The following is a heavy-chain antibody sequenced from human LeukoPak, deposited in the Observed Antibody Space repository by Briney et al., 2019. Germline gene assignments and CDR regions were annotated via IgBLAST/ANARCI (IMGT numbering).Heavy chain of an antibody. D-gene: IGHD1-14*01. V-gene: IGHV4-4*07. CDR2: IHTSGRI. Sequence: PSETLSLTCTVSGGSISSYYWNWIRQPAGKGLEWIGRIHTSGRINYNPSLKSRITISVDKSKNQFSLELSSATAADTAVYYCAGFDSSRAGITASFDYWGQGTLVTVSS. CDR1: GGSISSYY. J-gene: IGHJ4*02. CDR3: AGFDSSRAGITASFDY.